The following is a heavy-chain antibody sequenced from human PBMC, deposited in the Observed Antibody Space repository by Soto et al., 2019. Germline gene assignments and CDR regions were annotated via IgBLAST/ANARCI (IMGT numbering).Heavy chain of an antibody. D-gene: IGHD3-10*01. V-gene: IGHV3-33*01. CDR3: ARDRAEIDY. CDR1: GFTFNDYG. CDR2: IWYDGSNK. Sequence: GGSLRLSCGASGFTFNDYGMHWVRQAPGKGLEWVAVIWYDGSNKYYADSVKGRFTISRDNSKNTLYLQMNSLRAEDTAVYYCARDRAEIDYWGQGALVTVSS. J-gene: IGHJ4*02.